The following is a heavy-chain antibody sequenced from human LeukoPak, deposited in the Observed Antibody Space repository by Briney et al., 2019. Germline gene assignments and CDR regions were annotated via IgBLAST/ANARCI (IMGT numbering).Heavy chain of an antibody. D-gene: IGHD3-10*01. CDR1: GFTFSSYE. CDR3: ARNHYGSVDY. V-gene: IGHV3-48*03. J-gene: IGHJ4*02. CDR2: ISSSVSII. Sequence: PGGSLRLSCAASGFTFSSYEMNWVRQAPGKGLEWVSYISSSVSIIYYADSVKGRFTISRGNAKNSLYLHMSSLRAEDTAVYYCARNHYGSVDYWGQGTLVTVSP.